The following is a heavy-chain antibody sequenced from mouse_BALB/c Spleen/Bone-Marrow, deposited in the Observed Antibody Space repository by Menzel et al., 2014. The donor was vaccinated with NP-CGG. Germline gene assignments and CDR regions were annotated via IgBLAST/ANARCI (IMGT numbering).Heavy chain of an antibody. CDR3: ARYYYGSSYFDY. V-gene: IGHV14-3*02. Sequence: CGAELVKPGASVKLSCTASGFNIKDTYMHWVKQRPEQGLEWIGRIDPANGNTKYDPKFQGKATITADTSSNTAYLQLSSLTSEDTAVYYCARYYYGSSYFDYWGQGTTLTVSS. CDR1: GFNIKDTY. CDR2: IDPANGNT. D-gene: IGHD1-1*01. J-gene: IGHJ2*01.